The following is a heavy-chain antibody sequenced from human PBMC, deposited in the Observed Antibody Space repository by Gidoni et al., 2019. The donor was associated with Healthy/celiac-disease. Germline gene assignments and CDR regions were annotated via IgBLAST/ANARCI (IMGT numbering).Heavy chain of an antibody. V-gene: IGHV5-51*01. CDR3: ARYCSGGSCPYGRGWFDP. Sequence: EVQLVQSGAEVKKPGESLKISCKGSGYSFTSYWIGWVRQMPGKGLEWMGIIYPGDSDTRYSPSFQGQVTISADKSISTAYLQWSSLKASDTAMYYCARYCSGGSCPYGRGWFDPWGQGTLVTVSS. J-gene: IGHJ5*02. CDR2: IYPGDSDT. D-gene: IGHD2-15*01. CDR1: GYSFTSYW.